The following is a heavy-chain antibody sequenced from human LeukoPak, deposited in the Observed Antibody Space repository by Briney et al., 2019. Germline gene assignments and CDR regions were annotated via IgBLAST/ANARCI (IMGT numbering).Heavy chain of an antibody. J-gene: IGHJ4*02. CDR2: IDQDGNHE. Sequence: PGGSLRLSCAASGFTFGTYWMSWVRQAPGKGLEWVANIDQDGNHENYVDSVKGRFSISRDNAKNSLFLQMHSLRAEDTAVYYCASTFPYCSDGSCALGGQGTLVTVSS. CDR1: GFTFGTYW. CDR3: ASTFPYCSDGSCAL. V-gene: IGHV3-7*01. D-gene: IGHD2-15*01.